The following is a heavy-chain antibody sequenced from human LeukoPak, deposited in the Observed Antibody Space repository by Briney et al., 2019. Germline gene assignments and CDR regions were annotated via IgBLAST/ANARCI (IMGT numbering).Heavy chain of an antibody. J-gene: IGHJ4*02. CDR2: IRHDGINK. CDR3: AKGRSDFDY. Sequence: GGSLRLSCAASGFTFSSYGMYWVRQAPGKGLEWVTFIRHDGINKYYADSVKGRFTISRDNSKNTLYLQMNSLRVEDTAIYYCAKGRSDFDYWGQGMLVTVSS. V-gene: IGHV3-30*02. CDR1: GFTFSSYG.